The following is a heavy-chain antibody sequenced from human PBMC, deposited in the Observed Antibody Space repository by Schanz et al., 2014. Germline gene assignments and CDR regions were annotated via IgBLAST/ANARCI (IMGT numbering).Heavy chain of an antibody. CDR1: GFTFRDYY. D-gene: IGHD2-15*01. V-gene: IGHV3-23*04. CDR3: AKARRKSNCSGGRCFHYSYYGMDV. CDR2: ISGSGGST. J-gene: IGHJ6*02. Sequence: VQLVESGGGLVKPGGSLRLSCAASGFTFRDYYMSWIRQAPGKGLEWVSAISGSGGSTYYADSVKGRFTISRDNSKNTLYLQMNSLRAEDTAVYYCAKARRKSNCSGGRCFHYSYYGMDVWGQGTTVTVSS.